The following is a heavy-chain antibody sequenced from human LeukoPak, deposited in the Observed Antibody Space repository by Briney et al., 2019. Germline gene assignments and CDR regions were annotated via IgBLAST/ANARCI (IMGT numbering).Heavy chain of an antibody. D-gene: IGHD6-13*01. Sequence: PGGSLRLSCAASGFTFSSYGMHWVRQAPGEGLEWVAVISYDGSNKYYADSVKGRYTISRDNSKNTLYLQMNSLRGEDTAVYYCAKDSGQQLVQGTFDYWGQGTLVTVSS. V-gene: IGHV3-30*18. J-gene: IGHJ4*02. CDR2: ISYDGSNK. CDR1: GFTFSSYG. CDR3: AKDSGQQLVQGTFDY.